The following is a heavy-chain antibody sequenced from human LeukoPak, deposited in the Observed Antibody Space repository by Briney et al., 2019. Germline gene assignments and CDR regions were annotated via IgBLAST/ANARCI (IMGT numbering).Heavy chain of an antibody. Sequence: NPSETLSLTCTVSGVSISSYYWSWLRQPPGKGLEGIGYIYYSGSTNYNPSLKRRVTISVDTSKNQFSLKLSSVTAADTAVYYCARVSYYGSGSYSDYYYYGMDVWGQGTTVTVSS. D-gene: IGHD3-10*01. J-gene: IGHJ6*02. CDR2: IYYSGST. CDR1: GVSISSYY. V-gene: IGHV4-59*01. CDR3: ARVSYYGSGSYSDYYYYGMDV.